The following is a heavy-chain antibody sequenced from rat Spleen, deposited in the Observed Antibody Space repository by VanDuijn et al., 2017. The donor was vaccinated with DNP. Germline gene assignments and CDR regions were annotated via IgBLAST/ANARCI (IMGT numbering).Heavy chain of an antibody. Sequence: EVQLVDSGGGLVQPGRSLKLSCAASGFTFSNYDMAWVRQAPTKGLEWVASISTSGGSTYYRDSVKGRFTISRDNAKSSLYLQMDSLRSEDTATYYCTTAYAHYFDYWGQGVMVTVSS. CDR1: GFTFSNYD. V-gene: IGHV5-27*01. CDR2: ISTSGGST. D-gene: IGHD1-6*01. CDR3: TTAYAHYFDY. J-gene: IGHJ2*01.